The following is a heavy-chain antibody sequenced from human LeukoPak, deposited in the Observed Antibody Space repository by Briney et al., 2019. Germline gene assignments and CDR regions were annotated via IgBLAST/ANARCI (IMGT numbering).Heavy chain of an antibody. J-gene: IGHJ3*02. CDR3: ARAIVVITPTAFDI. D-gene: IGHD3-22*01. CDR2: INHSGST. Sequence: SETLSLTCAVYGGSFSGYYWSWIRQPPGKGLEWIGEINHSGSTNYNPSLKSRVTISVDTSKNQFSLKLSSVTAADTAVYYCARAIVVITPTAFDIWGQGIMVTVSS. V-gene: IGHV4-34*01. CDR1: GGSFSGYY.